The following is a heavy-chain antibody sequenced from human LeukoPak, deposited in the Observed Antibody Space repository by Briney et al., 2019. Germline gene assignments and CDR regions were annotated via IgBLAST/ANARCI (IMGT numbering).Heavy chain of an antibody. D-gene: IGHD2-15*01. Sequence: ASVKVSCKASGYTFTGYYMHWVRQAPGQGLDWMGWINPNSGGTNYAQKFQGRVTMTRDTSISTAYMELSSLRSEDTAVYYCARDTGWSPDYFDYWGQGTLVTVSS. V-gene: IGHV1-2*02. CDR1: GYTFTGYY. J-gene: IGHJ4*02. CDR3: ARDTGWSPDYFDY. CDR2: INPNSGGT.